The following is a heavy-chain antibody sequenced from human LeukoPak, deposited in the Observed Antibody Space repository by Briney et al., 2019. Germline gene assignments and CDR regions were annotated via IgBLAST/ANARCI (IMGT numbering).Heavy chain of an antibody. V-gene: IGHV4-61*02. D-gene: IGHD4-17*01. CDR1: GGSISSGSYY. J-gene: IGHJ4*02. CDR3: ARTHDYGDYPTTYFDY. Sequence: SETLSLTCTASGGSISSGSYYWSWIRQPAGKGLEWIGRIYTSGSTNYNPSLKSRATISVDTAKNQFSLKPSSVTAVDTAVYYCARTHDYGDYPTTYFDYWGQGTLVTVSS. CDR2: IYTSGST.